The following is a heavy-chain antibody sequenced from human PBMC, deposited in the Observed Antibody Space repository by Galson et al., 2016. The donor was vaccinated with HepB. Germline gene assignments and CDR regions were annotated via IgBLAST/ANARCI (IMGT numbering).Heavy chain of an antibody. CDR3: ARDPSSWYYFDY. CDR2: IKQDGSEK. Sequence: SLRLSCAASGFTFSDYWMHWVRQAPGKGLEWVANIKQDGSEKYYVDSVKGRFTISRDNAKNPLYLQMNSLRDEDTAVYFCARDPSSWYYFDYWGQGTLVTVSS. D-gene: IGHD2-2*01. CDR1: GFTFSDYW. J-gene: IGHJ4*02. V-gene: IGHV3-7*03.